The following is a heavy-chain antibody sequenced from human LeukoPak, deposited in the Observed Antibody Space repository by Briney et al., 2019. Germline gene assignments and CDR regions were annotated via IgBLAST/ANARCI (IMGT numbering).Heavy chain of an antibody. J-gene: IGHJ3*02. V-gene: IGHV4-4*07. CDR1: GGSISSYY. Sequence: PSETLSLTCTVSGGSISSYYWSWIRQPAGKGLEWIGRIYTSGSTNYNPSLKSRVTMSVDTSKNRFSLKLSSVTAADTAVYYCARDTGSYYVNDAFDIWGQGTMVTVSS. CDR2: IYTSGST. CDR3: ARDTGSYYVNDAFDI. D-gene: IGHD1-26*01.